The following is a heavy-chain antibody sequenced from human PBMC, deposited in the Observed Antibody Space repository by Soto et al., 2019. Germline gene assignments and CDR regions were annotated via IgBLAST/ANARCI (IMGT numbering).Heavy chain of an antibody. V-gene: IGHV4-31*03. J-gene: IGHJ5*02. CDR3: ASARLSMFYDSSYNWFDP. CDR2: IYYSGSS. CDR1: GGSISSGGYY. D-gene: IGHD3-22*01. Sequence: SETLSLTCTVSGGSISSGGYYWSWVRQHPGKGLEWSGYIYYSGSSYYNPSLKSRVTISVDTSKNEFSLQLRSVTAADTAVYYCASARLSMFYDSSYNWFDPWGQGTLVTVSS.